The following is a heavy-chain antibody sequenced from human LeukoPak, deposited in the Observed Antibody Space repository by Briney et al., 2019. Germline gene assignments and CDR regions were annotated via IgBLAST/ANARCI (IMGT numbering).Heavy chain of an antibody. CDR3: ARSGYGDHLKFDY. D-gene: IGHD4-17*01. CDR1: GYTFTSYY. V-gene: IGHV1-3*03. J-gene: IGHJ4*02. Sequence: ASVKVSCKASGYTFTSYYMHWVRQAPGQRLEWMGWINAGNGNTKYPQEFQGRVTITRDTSASTAYMELSSLRSEDMAVYYCARSGYGDHLKFDYWGQGTLVTVSS. CDR2: INAGNGNT.